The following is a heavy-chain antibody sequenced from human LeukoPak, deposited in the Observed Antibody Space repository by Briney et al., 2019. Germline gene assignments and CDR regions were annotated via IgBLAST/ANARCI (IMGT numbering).Heavy chain of an antibody. Sequence: PSETLSLTCTVSGYSISSGYYWSWIRQPPGKGLEWIGYIYYSGSTNYNPSLKSRVTISVDTSKNQFSLKLSSVTAADTAVYYCARDVRSSTSWTNRMYNWFDPWGQGTLVTVSS. V-gene: IGHV4-61*01. D-gene: IGHD2-2*01. CDR3: ARDVRSSTSWTNRMYNWFDP. J-gene: IGHJ5*02. CDR1: GYSISSGYY. CDR2: IYYSGST.